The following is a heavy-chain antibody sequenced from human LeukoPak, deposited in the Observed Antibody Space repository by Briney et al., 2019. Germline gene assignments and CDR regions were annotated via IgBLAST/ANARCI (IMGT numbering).Heavy chain of an antibody. CDR1: GGSIGNYS. V-gene: IGHV4-59*01. CDR2: ICYSVST. J-gene: IGHJ5*02. Sequence: SETLSLTCTVSGGSIGNYSWSWIRQPPGKGLEWIGYICYSVSTDYNPSLKSRVTISADTSKNQFSLRLTSVTAADTAVYYCARHVAVAGIDPWGQGTLVTVSS. CDR3: ARHVAVAGIDP. D-gene: IGHD6-19*01.